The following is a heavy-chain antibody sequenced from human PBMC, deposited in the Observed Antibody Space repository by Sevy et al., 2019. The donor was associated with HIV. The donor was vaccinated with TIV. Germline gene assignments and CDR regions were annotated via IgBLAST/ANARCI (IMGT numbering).Heavy chain of an antibody. J-gene: IGHJ4*02. Sequence: GGSLRLSCAASGFTFSSYGMHWVRQAPGKGLEWVAVISYDGSNKYYADSVKGRFTISRDNSKNTLYLQMNSLRADDTAVYFCARDGGCSSTSCLLYFDSWGQGALVTVSS. CDR1: GFTFSSYG. CDR2: ISYDGSNK. V-gene: IGHV3-30*03. CDR3: ARDGGCSSTSCLLYFDS. D-gene: IGHD2-2*01.